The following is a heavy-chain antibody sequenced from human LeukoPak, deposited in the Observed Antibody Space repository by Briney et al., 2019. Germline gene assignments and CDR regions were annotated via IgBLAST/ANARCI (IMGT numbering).Heavy chain of an antibody. V-gene: IGHV3-7*04. J-gene: IGHJ4*02. CDR2: IKHDGSEK. D-gene: IGHD2-15*01. CDR1: GFTFRSSW. Sequence: GGSLILSCAASGFTFRSSWMNWVRQSPGKGLEWVANIKHDGSEKNCVDSVKGRFTISRDNARNSLFLQMNGLRAEDTAVYYCARDLGYCSGGSCSSVFDYWGRGTLVTVSS. CDR3: ARDLGYCSGGSCSSVFDY.